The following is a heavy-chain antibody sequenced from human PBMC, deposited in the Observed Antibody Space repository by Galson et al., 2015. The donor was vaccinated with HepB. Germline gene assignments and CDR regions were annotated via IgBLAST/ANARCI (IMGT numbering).Heavy chain of an antibody. V-gene: IGHV1-2*02. CDR3: ARVRMGSGHSCGYRY. Sequence: SVKVSCRASGYSFTGYYFHWVRQAPGQGLEWMGWINPNSGGTQSAQKFQGRVTMTRDTSISTAYMELSRLRSDDTAVYYCARVRMGSGHSCGYRYWGQGTLVTVSS. D-gene: IGHD3-22*01. CDR1: GYSFTGYY. J-gene: IGHJ4*02. CDR2: INPNSGGT.